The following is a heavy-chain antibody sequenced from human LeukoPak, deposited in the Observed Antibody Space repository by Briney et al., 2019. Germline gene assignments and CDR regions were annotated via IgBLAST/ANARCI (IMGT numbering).Heavy chain of an antibody. CDR3: ARVRYCSSTACRGAFDI. Sequence: GGSLRLSCAASGFTFSDHYMDWVRQAPGKGLEWVGRTRNKANSYTTEYAASVKGRFTISRADSENSLYLQMNSLKTEDTAVYYCARVRYCSSTACRGAFDIWGQGTMVTVSS. D-gene: IGHD2-2*01. V-gene: IGHV3-72*01. CDR2: TRNKANSYTT. CDR1: GFTFSDHY. J-gene: IGHJ3*02.